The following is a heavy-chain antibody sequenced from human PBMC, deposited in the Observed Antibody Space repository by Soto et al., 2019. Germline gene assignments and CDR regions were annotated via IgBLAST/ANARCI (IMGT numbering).Heavy chain of an antibody. J-gene: IGHJ4*02. CDR3: AHSRPPRLLDY. V-gene: IGHV2-5*02. D-gene: IGHD6-6*01. Sequence: QITLKESGPTLVKPTQTLTLTCTFSGFSLSTSGVGVGWIRQPPGKALEWLALIYWDDDKRYSPSLNSRLTITKDTSKTQVALTMTNMDPVDTATYYCAHSRPPRLLDYWGQGTLVTVSS. CDR2: IYWDDDK. CDR1: GFSLSTSGVG.